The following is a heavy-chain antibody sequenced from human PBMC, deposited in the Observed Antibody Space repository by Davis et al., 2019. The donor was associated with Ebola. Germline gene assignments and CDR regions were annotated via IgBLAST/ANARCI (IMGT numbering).Heavy chain of an antibody. Sequence: GGSLRLSCAASGFTFRSYSMNWVRQAPGKGLEWVANIKQDGSEKYYVDSVKGRFTVSRDNAKNSLFLQMNSLRAEDTAVYYCARALGGEDDWGQGTLVTVSS. J-gene: IGHJ4*02. D-gene: IGHD3-16*01. CDR1: GFTFRSYS. CDR2: IKQDGSEK. V-gene: IGHV3-7*01. CDR3: ARALGGEDD.